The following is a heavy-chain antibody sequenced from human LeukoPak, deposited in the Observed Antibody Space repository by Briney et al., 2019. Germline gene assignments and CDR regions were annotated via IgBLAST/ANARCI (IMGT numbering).Heavy chain of an antibody. V-gene: IGHV3-23*01. CDR3: AKVLWFGELLSYFDY. D-gene: IGHD3-10*01. Sequence: GGSLRLSCAASGFTFSSYAMSWVRQAPGKGLEWVSAISGSGGSTYYADSVKGRFTISRDNSKNTLYLQMNSLRAEDTAVYYCAKVLWFGELLSYFDYWGQGTLVTVSS. J-gene: IGHJ4*02. CDR2: ISGSGGST. CDR1: GFTFSSYA.